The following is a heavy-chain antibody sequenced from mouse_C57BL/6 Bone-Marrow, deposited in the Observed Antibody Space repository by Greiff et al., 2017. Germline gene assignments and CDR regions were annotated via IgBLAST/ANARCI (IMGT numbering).Heavy chain of an antibody. Sequence: EVQVVESEGGLVQPGSSMKLSCTASGFTFSDYYMAWVRQVPEKGLEWVANINYDGSSTYYLDSLKSRFIISRDNAKNILYLQMSSLKSEDTAAYYCGRIDGYYFDYWGQGTTLTVSS. CDR1: GFTFSDYY. V-gene: IGHV5-16*01. J-gene: IGHJ2*01. D-gene: IGHD2-3*01. CDR2: INYDGSST. CDR3: GRIDGYYFDY.